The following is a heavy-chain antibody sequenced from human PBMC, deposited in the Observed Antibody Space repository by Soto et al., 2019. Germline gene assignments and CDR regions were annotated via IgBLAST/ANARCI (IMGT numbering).Heavy chain of an antibody. D-gene: IGHD6-13*01. J-gene: IGHJ4*02. CDR3: ARGRGAAADYFDF. CDR1: GFTFSDYY. CDR2: ISSSTSHT. Sequence: QVQLVESGGGLVKPGGSLRLSCAVSGFTFSDYYMTWIRQAPGKGLEWVSYISSSTSHTNYADSAKGRFTISRDNAKNSLFLQMNSLRAEDTAVYYCARGRGAAADYFDFWGLGTLVTVSS. V-gene: IGHV3-11*05.